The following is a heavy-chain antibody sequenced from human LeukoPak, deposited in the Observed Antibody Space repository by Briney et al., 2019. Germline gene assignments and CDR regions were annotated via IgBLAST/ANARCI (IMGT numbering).Heavy chain of an antibody. J-gene: IGHJ3*02. CDR1: GGSISSYY. Sequence: SETLSLTCTVSGGSISSYYWSWIRQPAGKGLEWIGRIYTSGSTNYNPSLKSRVTMSVDTSKNQFSLKLSSVTAADTAVYYCARGLTLLWFGNGWAFDIWGQGTMVTVSS. CDR3: ARGLTLLWFGNGWAFDI. V-gene: IGHV4-4*07. CDR2: IYTSGST. D-gene: IGHD3-10*01.